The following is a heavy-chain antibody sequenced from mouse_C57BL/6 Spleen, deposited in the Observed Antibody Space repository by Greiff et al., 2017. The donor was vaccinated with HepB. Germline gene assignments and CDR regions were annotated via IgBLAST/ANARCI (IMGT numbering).Heavy chain of an antibody. Sequence: VQLQQSGAELVRPGASVTLSCKASGYTFTDYEMHWVKQTPVHGLEWIGAIDPETGGTAYNQKFKGKAILTADKSSSTAYMELRSLTSEDSAVYYWTRYPSDSSGYGGDYWGQGTTLTVSS. D-gene: IGHD3-2*02. J-gene: IGHJ2*01. CDR1: GYTFTDYE. CDR2: IDPETGGT. V-gene: IGHV1-15*01. CDR3: TRYPSDSSGYGGDY.